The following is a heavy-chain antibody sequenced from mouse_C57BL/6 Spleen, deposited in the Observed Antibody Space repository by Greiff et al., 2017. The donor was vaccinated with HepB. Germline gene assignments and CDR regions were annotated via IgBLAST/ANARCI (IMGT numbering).Heavy chain of an antibody. V-gene: IGHV5-16*01. J-gene: IGHJ2*01. Sequence: EVKLMESEGGLVQPGSSMKLSCTASGFTFSDYYMAWVRQVPEKGLEWVANINYDGSSTYYLDSLKSRFIISRDNAKNILYLQMSSLKSEDTATYYCAREGITTPLDYWGQGTTLTVSS. CDR3: AREGITTPLDY. D-gene: IGHD1-1*01. CDR2: INYDGSST. CDR1: GFTFSDYY.